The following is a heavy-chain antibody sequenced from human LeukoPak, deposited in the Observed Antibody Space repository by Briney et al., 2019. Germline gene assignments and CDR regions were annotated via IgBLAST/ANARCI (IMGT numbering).Heavy chain of an antibody. J-gene: IGHJ4*02. CDR3: ARANARLGFGGGYFDY. CDR1: GGSISSYY. V-gene: IGHV4-34*01. CDR2: INHSGST. Sequence: SETLSLTCTVSGGSISSYYWSWIRQPPGKGLEWIGEINHSGSTNYNPSLKSRVTISVDTSKNQFSLKLSSVTAADTAVYYCARANARLGFGGGYFDYWGQGTLVTVAS. D-gene: IGHD3-3*01.